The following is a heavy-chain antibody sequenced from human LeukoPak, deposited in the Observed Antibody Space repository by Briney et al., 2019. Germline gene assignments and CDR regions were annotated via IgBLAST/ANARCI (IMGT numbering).Heavy chain of an antibody. CDR3: ARGEDTAMISGGYNWFDP. D-gene: IGHD5-18*01. V-gene: IGHV3-21*01. J-gene: IGHJ5*02. CDR1: GFTFHSHS. CDR2: ISMTSSYI. Sequence: GGSLRLSCAASGFTFHSHSMNWVRQAPGKGLEWVSSISMTSSYIYYADSVKGRFTISRDNAKNSLYLHMNSLRAEDTAVYYCARGEDTAMISGGYNWFDPWGQGTLVTVSS.